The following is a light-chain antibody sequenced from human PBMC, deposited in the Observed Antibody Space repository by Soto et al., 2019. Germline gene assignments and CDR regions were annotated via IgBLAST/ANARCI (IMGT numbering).Light chain of an antibody. J-gene: IGLJ2*01. CDR2: DDG. V-gene: IGLV3-21*02. Sequence: SYDLTQPPSVSVAPGQTARMTCGGNNIEIKSVHWYQQKPGQAPVLVVYDDGDRTTGIPERFSGSKSGNTATLTTSRVEAGDEADYYCQVWDTTNPVIFGGGTK. CDR1: NIEIKS. CDR3: QVWDTTNPVI.